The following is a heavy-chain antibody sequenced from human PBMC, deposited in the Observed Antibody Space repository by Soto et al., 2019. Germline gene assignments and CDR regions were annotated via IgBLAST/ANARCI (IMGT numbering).Heavy chain of an antibody. V-gene: IGHV5-51*01. CDR2: IYPCDSDT. CDR1: VYSFTSYY. D-gene: IGHD3-10*01. Sequence: GESLKISCKGSVYSFTSYYIGWVRQMPVKGLEWMGIIYPCDSDTRYSPSFQGQVTISADKSISTAYLQWSSLKASDTAMYYCARLPDYYGSGTLYGMDVCGKGTTVTVSS. J-gene: IGHJ6*04. CDR3: ARLPDYYGSGTLYGMDV.